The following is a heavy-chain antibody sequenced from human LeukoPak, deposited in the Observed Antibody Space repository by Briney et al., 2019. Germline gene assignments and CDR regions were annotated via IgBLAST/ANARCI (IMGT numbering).Heavy chain of an antibody. CDR2: INRDGSGK. Sequence: GGSPRLSCAASGFTFRSYWMNWARQAPGKGLEWVAIINRDGSGKYYVDSVKGRFTISRDNAKNSLYLQMNSLRVEDTAVYYCARAISMVRGLIYYGMDVWGQGTTVTVSS. J-gene: IGHJ6*02. CDR1: GFTFRSYW. D-gene: IGHD3-10*01. V-gene: IGHV3-7*01. CDR3: ARAISMVRGLIYYGMDV.